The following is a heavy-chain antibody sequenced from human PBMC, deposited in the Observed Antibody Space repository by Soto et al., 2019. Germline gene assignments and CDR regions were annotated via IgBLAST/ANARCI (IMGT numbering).Heavy chain of an antibody. CDR1: GFTFRTYS. CDR3: ARDSQAGYSYGSLDF. Sequence: GGSLRLSCAASGFTFRTYSIHWVRQAPGKGLEWVALISYDGTNKYYADYVKGRITIYRDNSKHTLYLQMNSLRPEDTAVYYCARDSQAGYSYGSLDFWGQGNLVTVSS. D-gene: IGHD5-18*01. J-gene: IGHJ4*02. CDR2: ISYDGTNK. V-gene: IGHV3-30-3*01.